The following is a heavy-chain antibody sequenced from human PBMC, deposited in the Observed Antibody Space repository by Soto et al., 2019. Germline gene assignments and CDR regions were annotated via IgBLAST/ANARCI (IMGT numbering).Heavy chain of an antibody. CDR1: GYTFTSYG. D-gene: IGHD2-15*01. CDR2: ISAYNGNT. J-gene: IGHJ6*02. V-gene: IGHV1-18*04. CDR3: ARDRHCSGGSCPYGMDV. Sequence: QVQLVQSGAEVKKPGASVKVSCKASGYTFTSYGISWVRQAPGQGLEWMGWISAYNGNTNYAQKLQGRVTMTTDTSTSTAYMEMRSLRSDDPAVYYCARDRHCSGGSCPYGMDVWGQGTTVTVSS.